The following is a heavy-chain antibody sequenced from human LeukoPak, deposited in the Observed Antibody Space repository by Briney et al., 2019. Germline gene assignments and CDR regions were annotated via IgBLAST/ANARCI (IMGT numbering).Heavy chain of an antibody. V-gene: IGHV4-38-2*02. CDR2: IYHSGST. CDR1: GYSISSGYY. CDR3: AREGGDNLLSRMDV. D-gene: IGHD2-21*02. J-gene: IGHJ6*03. Sequence: SETLSLTCTVSGYSISSGYYWGWIRQPPGKGLEWIGGIYHSGSTYYNPSLKSRVTISVDTSKNQFSLKLSSVTAADTAVYYCAREGGDNLLSRMDVWGKGTTVTVSS.